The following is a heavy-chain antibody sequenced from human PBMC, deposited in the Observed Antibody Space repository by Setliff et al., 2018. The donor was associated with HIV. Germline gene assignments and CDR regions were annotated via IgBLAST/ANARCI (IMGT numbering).Heavy chain of an antibody. D-gene: IGHD3-22*01. CDR1: GYKFTSYY. J-gene: IGHJ4*02. CDR3: ASGEPYYYDSTGYSGNYFDY. CDR2: INPSIVST. Sequence: ASVKVSCKASGYKFTSYYIHWVRQAPGQGLEWMGIINPSIVSTTYAEKFQGRVAMTRDTSTGTVYMELSSLKSEDTAVYYCASGEPYYYDSTGYSGNYFDYWGQGTMVTVSS. V-gene: IGHV1-46*01.